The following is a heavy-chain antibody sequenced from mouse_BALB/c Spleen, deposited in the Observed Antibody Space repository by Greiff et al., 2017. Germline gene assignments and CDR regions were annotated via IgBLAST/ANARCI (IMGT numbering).Heavy chain of an antibody. CDR1: GFSLTGYG. CDR2: IWGDGST. CDR3: ARDHYYGSSYVGYFDV. D-gene: IGHD1-1*01. Sequence: QAQLKESGPGLVAPSQSLSITRTVSGFSLTGYGVNWVRQPPGKGLEWPGMIWGDGSTDYNSALKSRLSISKDNSKSQVFLKMNSLQTDDTARYYCARDHYYGSSYVGYFDVWGAGTTVTVSS. V-gene: IGHV2-6-7*01. J-gene: IGHJ1*01.